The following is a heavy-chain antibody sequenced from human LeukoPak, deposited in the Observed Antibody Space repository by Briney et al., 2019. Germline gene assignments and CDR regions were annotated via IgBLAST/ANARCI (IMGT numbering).Heavy chain of an antibody. CDR3: ARSPQYCTNGVCLPSNWFDP. CDR2: IIPIFGTA. D-gene: IGHD2-8*01. Sequence: ASVKVSCKASGGTFSSYAISWVRQAPGQGLEWMGGIIPIFGTADYAQKFQGRVTITADESTSTAYMELSSLRSEDTAVYYCARSPQYCTNGVCLPSNWFDPWGQGTLVTVSS. CDR1: GGTFSSYA. V-gene: IGHV1-69*13. J-gene: IGHJ5*02.